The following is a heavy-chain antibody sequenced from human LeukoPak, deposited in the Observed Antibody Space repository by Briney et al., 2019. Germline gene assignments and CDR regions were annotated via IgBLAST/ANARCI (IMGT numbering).Heavy chain of an antibody. D-gene: IGHD2-2*01. CDR3: ARGKKRYCSSTSCYGPGDWFDP. CDR2: INHSGST. CDR1: GGSFSGYY. J-gene: IGHJ5*02. Sequence: SETLSLTCAVYGGSFSGYYWSWIRQPPGKGLEWIGEINHSGSTNYNPTLKSRVTISVDTSKNQFSLKLSSVTAADTAVYYCARGKKRYCSSTSCYGPGDWFDPWGQGTLVTVSS. V-gene: IGHV4-34*01.